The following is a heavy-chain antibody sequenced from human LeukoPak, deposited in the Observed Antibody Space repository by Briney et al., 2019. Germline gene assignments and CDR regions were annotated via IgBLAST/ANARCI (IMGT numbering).Heavy chain of an antibody. D-gene: IGHD1-26*01. CDR3: ARLSGSYSY. Sequence: GGSLRLSCAAAGFSFSNYGMNWVRQAPGKGLEWVSAISGSGGSTYYADSVKGRFTISRDNSKNTLYLQMNSLRAEDTAVYYCARLSGSYSYWGQGTLVTVSS. V-gene: IGHV3-23*01. J-gene: IGHJ4*02. CDR1: GFSFSNYG. CDR2: ISGSGGST.